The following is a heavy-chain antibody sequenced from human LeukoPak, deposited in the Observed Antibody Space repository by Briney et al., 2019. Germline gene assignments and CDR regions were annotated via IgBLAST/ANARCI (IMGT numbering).Heavy chain of an antibody. CDR1: GGSFSGYY. V-gene: IGHV4-34*01. J-gene: IGHJ6*03. D-gene: IGHD4-17*01. CDR2: INHSGST. CDR3: ASVNDYGDPLPRYMDV. Sequence: SESLSLTCAVYGGSFSGYYWSWIRQPSGKGLEWIGDINHSGSTNYNPSLKSRVTISVDTSKNQFSLKLSSVTAADTAVYYCASVNDYGDPLPRYMDVWGKGTAVTVSS.